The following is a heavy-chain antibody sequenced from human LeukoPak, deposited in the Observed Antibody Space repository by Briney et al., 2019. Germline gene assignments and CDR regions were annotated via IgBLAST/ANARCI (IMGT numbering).Heavy chain of an antibody. J-gene: IGHJ4*02. Sequence: GASVKVSCKGTGSSFTGYGISWVRQATGQGPEWMGWISAYNGNTNYAQKFQGRVTMTTETSTRSAYMELRSLRSDDAAVYYCARIDLAYGSGTYYSSYFEYWGQGTLVTVSS. V-gene: IGHV1-18*04. CDR3: ARIDLAYGSGTYYSSYFEY. CDR1: GSSFTGYG. CDR2: ISAYNGNT. D-gene: IGHD3-10*01.